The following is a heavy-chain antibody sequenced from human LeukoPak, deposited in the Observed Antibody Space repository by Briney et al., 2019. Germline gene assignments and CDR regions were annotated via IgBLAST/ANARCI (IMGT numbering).Heavy chain of an antibody. D-gene: IGHD2-2*01. CDR3: ARVASVVVPAAIGY. CDR1: GFTFSSYS. Sequence: GSLRLSCAASGFTFSSYSMNWVRQAPGKGLEWVSSISSSSSYIYYADSVKGRFTISSDNAKNSLYLQMNSLRAEDTAVYYCARVASVVVPAAIGYWGQGTLVTVSS. CDR2: ISSSSSYI. J-gene: IGHJ4*02. V-gene: IGHV3-21*01.